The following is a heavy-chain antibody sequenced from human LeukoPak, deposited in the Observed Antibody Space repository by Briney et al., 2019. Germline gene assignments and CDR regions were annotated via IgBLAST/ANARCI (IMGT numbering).Heavy chain of an antibody. J-gene: IGHJ5*02. Sequence: SETLSLTCTVSGGSISSSSYYWGWIRQPPGKGLEWIGSIYYTGSTYYNPSLKSRVTISVDTSKNQFSLKLSSVTAADTAVYYCARGGGGTYSSSWYGVHWFDPWGQGTLVTVSS. V-gene: IGHV4-39*01. CDR1: GGSISSSSYY. D-gene: IGHD6-13*01. CDR3: ARGGGGTYSSSWYGVHWFDP. CDR2: IYYTGST.